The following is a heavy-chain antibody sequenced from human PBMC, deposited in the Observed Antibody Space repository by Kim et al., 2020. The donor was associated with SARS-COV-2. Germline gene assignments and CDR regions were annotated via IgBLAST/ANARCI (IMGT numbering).Heavy chain of an antibody. D-gene: IGHD6-13*01. CDR2: IWFSGSNK. J-gene: IGHJ5*02. V-gene: IGHV3-33*01. CDR1: GFTFSTYA. Sequence: GGSLRLSCAASGFTFSTYAMHWVHQAPGKGLEWVAVIWFSGSNKYYADSVKGRFTITRDNSKNTLFLQMHTLRADDTATYYCASGLTAPNSFLGDSHWFDPWGQGTLVTVSS. CDR3: ASGLTAPNSFLGDSHWFDP.